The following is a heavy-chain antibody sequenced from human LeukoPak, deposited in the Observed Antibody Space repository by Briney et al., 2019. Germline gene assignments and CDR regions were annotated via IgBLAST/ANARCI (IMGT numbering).Heavy chain of an antibody. V-gene: IGHV3-30*01. CDR2: ISYDGSNK. CDR1: GFTFSSYA. J-gene: IGHJ4*02. D-gene: IGHD3-3*01. Sequence: PGGSLRLSCAASGFTFSSYAMHWVRQAPGKGLEWVAVISYDGSNKYYADSVKGRFTISRDNSKNTLYLQMNSLRAEDTAVYYCARVMGVRFLEWLLSPDYWGQGTLVTVSS. CDR3: ARVMGVRFLEWLLSPDY.